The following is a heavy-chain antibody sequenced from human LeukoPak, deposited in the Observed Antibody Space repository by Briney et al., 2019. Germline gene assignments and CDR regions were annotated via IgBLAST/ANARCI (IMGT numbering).Heavy chain of an antibody. J-gene: IGHJ5*02. Sequence: GGSLRLSCAASGFTFSSNWMHWVRQAPGKGLVWVSRINEDGSTTNYADSVKGRSTIFRDNAKNTLYLQMNSLRTEDTAVYYCARGDYYGSGMYGWFDPWGQGTLVTVSS. CDR3: ARGDYYGSGMYGWFDP. CDR2: INEDGSTT. CDR1: GFTFSSNW. D-gene: IGHD3-10*01. V-gene: IGHV3-74*01.